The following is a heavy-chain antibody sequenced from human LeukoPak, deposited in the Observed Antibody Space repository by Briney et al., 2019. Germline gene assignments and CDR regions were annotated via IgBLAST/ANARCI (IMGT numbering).Heavy chain of an antibody. V-gene: IGHV1-2*02. Sequence: GASVKVSCTTSGYSFRAYHLHWVRQAPGQGLEWMGWINPSTAGTNYAQKFQGRVTMTRDTSISTAFIEMTGLKFDDTAVYYCARSIEATASFDHWGQGTLVAVSS. CDR3: ARSIEATASFDH. J-gene: IGHJ4*02. D-gene: IGHD6-6*01. CDR2: INPSTAGT. CDR1: GYSFRAYH.